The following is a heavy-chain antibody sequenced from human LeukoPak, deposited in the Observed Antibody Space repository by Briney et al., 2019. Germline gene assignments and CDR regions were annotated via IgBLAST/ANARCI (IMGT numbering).Heavy chain of an antibody. CDR2: IIPIFGTA. V-gene: IGHV1-69*13. D-gene: IGHD3-9*01. J-gene: IGHJ3*02. Sequence: ASVKVSCKASGYTFTSYDISWVRQAPGQGLEWMGGIIPIFGTANYAQKFQGRVTITADESTSTAYMELSSLRSEDTAVYYCASLAPYYDILTGDDAFDIWGQGTMVTVSS. CDR3: ASLAPYYDILTGDDAFDI. CDR1: GYTFTSYD.